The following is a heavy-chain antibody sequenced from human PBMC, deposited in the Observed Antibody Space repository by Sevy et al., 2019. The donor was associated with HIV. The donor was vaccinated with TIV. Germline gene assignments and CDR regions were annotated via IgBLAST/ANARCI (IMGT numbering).Heavy chain of an antibody. Sequence: SETLSLTCAVYGGSFSGYYWSWIRQPPGKGLEWIGEINHSGSTNYNPSLKSRVTISVDTSKNQFSLKLSSVTAADTAVYYCARGGEYCSSTGCYSDYWGQGTLVTVSS. CDR2: INHSGST. CDR1: GGSFSGYY. CDR3: ARGGEYCSSTGCYSDY. D-gene: IGHD2-2*01. J-gene: IGHJ4*02. V-gene: IGHV4-34*01.